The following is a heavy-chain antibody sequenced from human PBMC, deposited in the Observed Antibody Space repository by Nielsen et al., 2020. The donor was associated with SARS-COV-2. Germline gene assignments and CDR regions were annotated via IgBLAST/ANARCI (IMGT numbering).Heavy chain of an antibody. CDR3: ARVYYDSSGYYYAFGY. CDR2: IIPIFGTA. J-gene: IGHJ4*02. CDR1: GGTFSSYA. D-gene: IGHD3-22*01. Sequence: SVKVSCKASGGTFSSYAISWVRQAPGQGLEWMGGIIPIFGTANYAQKFQGRVTITADESTSTAYMELSSLRSEDTAVYYCARVYYDSSGYYYAFGYWGQGTLVTVSS. V-gene: IGHV1-69*13.